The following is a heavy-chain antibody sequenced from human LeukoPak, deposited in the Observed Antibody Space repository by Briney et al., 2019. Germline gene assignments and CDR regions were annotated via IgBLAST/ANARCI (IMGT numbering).Heavy chain of an antibody. CDR3: ARDPRNCGGDCYSISGAFDI. CDR2: ISSSSSTI. Sequence: GGSLRLSCAASGFTFSSYSMNWVRQAPGRGREWVSYISSSSSTIYYADSVKGRFTISRDNAKNSLYLQMHSLRDEDTAVYYCARDPRNCGGDCYSISGAFDIWGQGTMVTVSS. CDR1: GFTFSSYS. V-gene: IGHV3-48*02. D-gene: IGHD2-21*02. J-gene: IGHJ3*02.